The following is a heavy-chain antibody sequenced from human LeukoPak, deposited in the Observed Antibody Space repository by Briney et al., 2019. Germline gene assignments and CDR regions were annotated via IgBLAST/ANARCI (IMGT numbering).Heavy chain of an antibody. Sequence: GGSLRLSCAASGFTFSSYSMNWVRQAPGKGLEWVSSISSSSSYIYYADSVKGRFTISRDNAKNSLYLQMHSLRAEDTAVYFCARDLDDTSGYYLNAFDYWGQGTLVTVSS. CDR3: ARDLDDTSGYYLNAFDY. CDR2: ISSSSSYI. J-gene: IGHJ4*02. CDR1: GFTFSSYS. D-gene: IGHD3-22*01. V-gene: IGHV3-21*01.